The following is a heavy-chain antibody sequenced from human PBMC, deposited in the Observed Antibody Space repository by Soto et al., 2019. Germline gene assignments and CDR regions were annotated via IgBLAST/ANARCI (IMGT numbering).Heavy chain of an antibody. Sequence: QVQLVQSGAEVKKPGASVKVSCKASGYTFTSYYMHWVRQAPGQGLEWMGIINPSGGSTSYAQKYQGRVTMTRDTSTSTVYMELSSLRSEDTAVYYCAREPLEQHHFDIWGQGTMVTVSS. V-gene: IGHV1-46*01. CDR3: AREPLEQHHFDI. J-gene: IGHJ3*02. D-gene: IGHD1-1*01. CDR2: INPSGGST. CDR1: GYTFTSYY.